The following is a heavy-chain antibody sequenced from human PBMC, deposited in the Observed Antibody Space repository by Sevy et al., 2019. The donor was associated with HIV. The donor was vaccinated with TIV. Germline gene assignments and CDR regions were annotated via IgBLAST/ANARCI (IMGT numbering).Heavy chain of an antibody. Sequence: GGSLRLSCTASGFIFSNYNMNWVRQAPGKGLEWVSYIRSSSNDIYYADSVKGRFTISRDNAKNSLYLQMNSLRAEDTAVFYCAKEGGSHYDTSGSFDDWGQGTRVTVSS. CDR3: AKEGGSHYDTSGSFDD. CDR1: GFIFSNYN. V-gene: IGHV3-21*04. CDR2: IRSSSNDI. D-gene: IGHD3-22*01. J-gene: IGHJ4*02.